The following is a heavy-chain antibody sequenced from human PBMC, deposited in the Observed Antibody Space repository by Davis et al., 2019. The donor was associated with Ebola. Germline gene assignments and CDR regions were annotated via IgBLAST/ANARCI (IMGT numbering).Heavy chain of an antibody. D-gene: IGHD4-17*01. J-gene: IGHJ4*02. Sequence: GGSLRLSFAASGFTFSNAWMSWVRQAPGKGLEWVSTITSSGGSTYYADSVKGRFSVSRDSSRSTLSLQMNSLRAEDTAVYYCTMTTVMVDYWGQGTLVTVSS. CDR3: TMTTVMVDY. CDR2: ITSSGGST. V-gene: IGHV3-23*01. CDR1: GFTFSNAW.